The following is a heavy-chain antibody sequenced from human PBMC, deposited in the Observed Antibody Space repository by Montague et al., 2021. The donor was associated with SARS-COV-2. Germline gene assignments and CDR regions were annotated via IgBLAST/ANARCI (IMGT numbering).Heavy chain of an antibody. CDR3: TSGEGNYGWRYYFDY. D-gene: IGHD3-10*01. V-gene: IGHV4-59*01. CDR1: GGSISGYY. Sequence: SETLSLTCTVSGGSISGYYWTWMRQPPGKGLEWLGHIYYTGSTKYNPSLKSRVTISIDTPKNQFSLKLRSVTAADTAVYYCTSGEGNYGWRYYFDYWGQGTLVTVSS. CDR2: IYYTGST. J-gene: IGHJ4*02.